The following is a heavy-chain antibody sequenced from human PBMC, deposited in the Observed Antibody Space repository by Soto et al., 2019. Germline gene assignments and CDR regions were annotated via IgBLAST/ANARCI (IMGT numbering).Heavy chain of an antibody. CDR3: AKGSPVVAAVDWFDP. Sequence: EVQLLESGGGLVQPGGSLRLSCAASGFTFADYAMTWVRQAPGKGLEWVSAISGSGGSTYYADSVKGRFTISRDNSKNTRYLQMNSLRAEDTAVYYFAKGSPVVAAVDWFDPWGQGTLVTVSS. D-gene: IGHD2-15*01. CDR1: GFTFADYA. V-gene: IGHV3-23*01. J-gene: IGHJ5*02. CDR2: ISGSGGST.